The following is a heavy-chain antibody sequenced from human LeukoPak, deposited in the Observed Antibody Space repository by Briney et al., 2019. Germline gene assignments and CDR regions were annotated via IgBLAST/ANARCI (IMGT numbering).Heavy chain of an antibody. CDR2: ISSSGSTI. J-gene: IGHJ4*02. CDR1: GFTFSSYE. D-gene: IGHD6-19*01. V-gene: IGHV3-48*03. Sequence: GGSLRLSCAASGFTFSSYEMNWVRQAPGKGLEWVSYISSSGSTIYYADSVKGRFTISRDNNKNSLYLQMNSLRTEDTALYYCAKANQWLVLEYVDYWGQGTLVTVSS. CDR3: AKANQWLVLEYVDY.